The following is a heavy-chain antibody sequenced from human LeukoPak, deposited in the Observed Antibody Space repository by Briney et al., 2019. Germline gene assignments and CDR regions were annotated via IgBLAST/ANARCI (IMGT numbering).Heavy chain of an antibody. Sequence: GGSLRLSCVASGFTFSDYYMNWIRQAPGKGLEWVSYISSSSYYTNYADSVRGRFTISRDNAKNSLYLQMNSLSAEDTAVYYCARGAKYRSSTSCYEDAFDFWGQGTMVTVSS. D-gene: IGHD2-2*01. V-gene: IGHV3-11*05. J-gene: IGHJ3*01. CDR1: GFTFSDYY. CDR2: ISSSSYYT. CDR3: ARGAKYRSSTSCYEDAFDF.